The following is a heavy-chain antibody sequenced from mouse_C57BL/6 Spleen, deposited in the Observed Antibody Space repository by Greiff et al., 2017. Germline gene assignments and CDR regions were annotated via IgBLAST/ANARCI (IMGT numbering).Heavy chain of an antibody. CDR1: GYTFTSYW. Sequence: QVQLQQPGAELVKPGASVKLSCKASGYTFTSYWMHWVKQRPGHGLEWIGMIHPNSGSTNYNEKFKSKATLTVDKSSSTAYMQLSSLTSEDSAVYYCARWGEFITTVVADWYFDVWGTGTTVTVSS. J-gene: IGHJ1*03. V-gene: IGHV1-64*01. CDR3: ARWGEFITTVVADWYFDV. CDR2: IHPNSGST. D-gene: IGHD1-1*01.